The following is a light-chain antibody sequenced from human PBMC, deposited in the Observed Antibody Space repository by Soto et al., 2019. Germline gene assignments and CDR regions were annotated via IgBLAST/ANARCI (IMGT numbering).Light chain of an antibody. J-gene: IGKJ5*01. CDR2: GVS. V-gene: IGKV3-20*01. CDR3: QQYGSLPPT. CDR1: QNVVNNF. Sequence: EIVLTQSPVTLSLSPGERATLSCRASQNVVNNFLAWYQQKPGQAPRLLIFGVSRRAAGIPDRFSGSGSGTDFTLTISGLEPEDFAVYYCQQYGSLPPTFGQGTRLEIK.